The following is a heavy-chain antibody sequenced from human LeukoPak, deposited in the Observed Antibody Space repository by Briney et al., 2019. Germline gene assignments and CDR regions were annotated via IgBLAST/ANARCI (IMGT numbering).Heavy chain of an antibody. J-gene: IGHJ4*02. D-gene: IGHD3-10*01. CDR3: ASYYYGSGSYDY. CDR2: IYYSGST. CDR1: GGSISSYY. Sequence: SETLSLTCTVSGGSISSYYWSWIRQPPGKGLEWIGYIYYSGSTNYNPSLKSRVTISVDTSKNQFSLKLSSVTAADTAVYYCASYYYGSGSYDYWGRGTLVTVSS. V-gene: IGHV4-59*01.